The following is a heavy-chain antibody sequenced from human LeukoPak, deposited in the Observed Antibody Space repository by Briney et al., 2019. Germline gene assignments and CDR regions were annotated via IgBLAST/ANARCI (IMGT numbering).Heavy chain of an antibody. V-gene: IGHV4-38-2*02. J-gene: IGHJ4*02. Sequence: SETLSLTCTVSGYSISSGYYWGWIRQAPEKGLEWIGTIYHSGNTHFNPSLRSRVTISVDTSKNQFSLRMNSVTAADSAMYYCARDSGGGGLYETSGYYSFDYWGQGTLVTVSS. CDR3: ARDSGGGGLYETSGYYSFDY. D-gene: IGHD3-22*01. CDR1: GYSISSGYY. CDR2: IYHSGNT.